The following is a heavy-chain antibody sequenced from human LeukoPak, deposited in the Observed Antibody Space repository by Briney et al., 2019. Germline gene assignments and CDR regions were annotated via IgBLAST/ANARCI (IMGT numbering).Heavy chain of an antibody. CDR2: IYTSGST. Sequence: SETLSLTCTVSGGSISSYYWSWIRQPAGKGLEWIGRIYTSGSTNYNPSLKSRVTMSVDTSKNQFSLKLSSVTAADTAVYYCARPGDDSSGYSELTGDAFDIWGQGTMVTVSS. CDR1: GGSISSYY. J-gene: IGHJ3*02. CDR3: ARPGDDSSGYSELTGDAFDI. D-gene: IGHD3-22*01. V-gene: IGHV4-4*07.